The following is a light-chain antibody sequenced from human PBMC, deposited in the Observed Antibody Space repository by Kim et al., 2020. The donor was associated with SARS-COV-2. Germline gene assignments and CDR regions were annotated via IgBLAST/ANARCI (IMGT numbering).Light chain of an antibody. J-gene: IGKJ2*03. CDR2: GAS. Sequence: PGERVTLSCRASQSVSSSYLTWYQQKPGQAPRLLIYGASTRATSIPARFSGSGSGTDFTLTISSLQPEDFAVYYCQQDYNFCFGQGTKLEI. CDR3: QQDYNFC. CDR1: QSVSSSY. V-gene: IGKV3D-7*01.